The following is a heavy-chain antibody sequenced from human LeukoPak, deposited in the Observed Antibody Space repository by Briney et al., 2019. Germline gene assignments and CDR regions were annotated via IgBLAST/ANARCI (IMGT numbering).Heavy chain of an antibody. Sequence: GESLRISCKGSGYSFTSYWISWVRQMPGKGLEWMGRIGPSDSYTNYSPSFQGHVTISADKSISTAYLQWSGLKASDTAMYYCARSIGYCSSTSCPNWFDPWGQGTLVTVSS. D-gene: IGHD2-2*01. J-gene: IGHJ5*02. CDR1: GYSFTSYW. V-gene: IGHV5-10-1*01. CDR2: IGPSDSYT. CDR3: ARSIGYCSSTSCPNWFDP.